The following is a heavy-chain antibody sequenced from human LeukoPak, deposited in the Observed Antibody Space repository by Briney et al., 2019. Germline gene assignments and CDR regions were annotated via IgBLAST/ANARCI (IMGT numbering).Heavy chain of an antibody. J-gene: IGHJ5*02. CDR3: ARRNGPVVITFGGVTWFDP. V-gene: IGHV3-23*01. D-gene: IGHD3-16*01. Sequence: PGGSLRLSCAASGFSFSGYGMAWVRLAPRKGLECVAAITGSGSSSYYADSVRGRFTISRDNSMNTVYLQMNTLGAEDTAIYYCARRNGPVVITFGGVTWFDPWGQGTRVTVSS. CDR1: GFSFSGYG. CDR2: ITGSGSSS.